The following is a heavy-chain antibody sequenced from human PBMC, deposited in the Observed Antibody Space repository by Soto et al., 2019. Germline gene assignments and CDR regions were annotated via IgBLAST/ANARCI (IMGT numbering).Heavy chain of an antibody. CDR1: GFAFSSYA. V-gene: IGHV3-23*01. D-gene: IGHD2-21*01. J-gene: IGHJ6*02. CDR3: ATDLPGGEDDHYGMDV. CDR2: ISVSGGSR. Sequence: GGSLRLSCAASGFAFSSYAMNWVRQTPGKGPEWVSGISVSGGSRYYADSVKGRFTISRDTPKNTLYLQMNSLRAEDTALYYCATDLPGGEDDHYGMDVWGQGTTVTVSS.